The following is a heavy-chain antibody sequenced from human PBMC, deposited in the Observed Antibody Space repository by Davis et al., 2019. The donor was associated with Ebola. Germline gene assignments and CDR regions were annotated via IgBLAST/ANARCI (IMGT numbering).Heavy chain of an antibody. Sequence: PGGSLRLSCKGSGYSFTSYWIGWVRQMPGKGLEWMGIIYPGDSDTRYSPSFQGQVTISADKSISTAYLQWSSLKASDTAMYYCARHRTYYDPSNYYYMDVWGKGTTVTVSS. CDR3: ARHRTYYDPSNYYYMDV. J-gene: IGHJ6*03. V-gene: IGHV5-51*01. CDR1: GYSFTSYW. CDR2: IYPGDSDT. D-gene: IGHD3-3*01.